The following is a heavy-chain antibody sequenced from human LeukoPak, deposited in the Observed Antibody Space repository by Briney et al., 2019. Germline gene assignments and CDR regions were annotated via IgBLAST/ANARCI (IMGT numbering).Heavy chain of an antibody. V-gene: IGHV4-4*02. J-gene: IGHJ5*02. CDR3: ARVFAYYCSGGSCYDRNWFDP. CDR2: IYHSGST. CDR1: GGSISSSNW. D-gene: IGHD2-15*01. Sequence: PSETLSLTCAVSGGSISSSNWWSWVRQPPGKGLEWIGEIYHSGSTNYNPSLKSRVTISVDKSKNQFSLKLSSVTAADTAVYYCARVFAYYCSGGSCYDRNWFDPWGQGTQVTVSS.